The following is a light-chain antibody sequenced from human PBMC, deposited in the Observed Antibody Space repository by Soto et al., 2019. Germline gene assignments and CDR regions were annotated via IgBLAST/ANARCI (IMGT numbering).Light chain of an antibody. J-gene: IGKJ4*01. CDR3: QRYNNWPLT. V-gene: IGKV3-15*01. CDR2: GAS. Sequence: EIVMTQSPATVSVSPGERVTLSCRASQGVGGTLAWYQHKPGQTPRLLIYGASTRATGIPARFSGSGSGTEFTLTIDSLQSEDFAVYYCQRYNNWPLTFGGGTK. CDR1: QGVGGT.